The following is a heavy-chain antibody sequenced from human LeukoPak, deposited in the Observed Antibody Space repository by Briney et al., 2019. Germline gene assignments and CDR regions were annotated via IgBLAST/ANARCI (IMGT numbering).Heavy chain of an antibody. CDR1: GGSISSGGYS. Sequence: SQTRSLTWVVSGGSISSGGYSWSWIRQPPGKGLEWIGYIYHSGSTYYNPSLKSRFTISVDRSKNQFSLKLSSVTAADTAVYYCARMTTVTTVFDYWGQGTLVTVFS. J-gene: IGHJ4*02. CDR2: IYHSGST. D-gene: IGHD4-17*01. V-gene: IGHV4-30-2*01. CDR3: ARMTTVTTVFDY.